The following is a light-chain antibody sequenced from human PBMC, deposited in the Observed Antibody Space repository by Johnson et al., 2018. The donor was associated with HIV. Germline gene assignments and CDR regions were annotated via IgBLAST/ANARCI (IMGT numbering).Light chain of an antibody. CDR1: SSNIGNNY. CDR2: DNN. Sequence: VLTQPPSVSAAPGQKVTISCSGSSSNIGNNYVSWYQQLPGTAPKLLIYDNNKRPSGIPDRFSGSKSGTSATLGITGLQTGDAAYYYCGTWDSSLSAHVFGTGTKFTVL. V-gene: IGLV1-51*01. J-gene: IGLJ1*01. CDR3: GTWDSSLSAHV.